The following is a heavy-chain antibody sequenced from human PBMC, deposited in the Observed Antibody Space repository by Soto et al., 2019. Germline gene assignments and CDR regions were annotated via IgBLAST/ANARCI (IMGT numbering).Heavy chain of an antibody. J-gene: IGHJ4*02. D-gene: IGHD2-15*01. CDR2: IYPSDSDT. V-gene: IGHV5-51*01. Sequence: GESLKNSSQGSGYSCISHWISWVRQIPGKGLEWMGIIYPSDSDTRYSPSFRGQVTISADKSISTAYLQWSSLKASDTAMYYCARAWCSGGSCYSGYWGQGTLLTVSS. CDR1: GYSCISHW. CDR3: ARAWCSGGSCYSGY.